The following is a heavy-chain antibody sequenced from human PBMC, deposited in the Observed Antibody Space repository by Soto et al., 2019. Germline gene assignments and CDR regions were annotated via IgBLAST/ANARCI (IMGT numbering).Heavy chain of an antibody. Sequence: SLRLSCAASGFTFSSYWMSWVRQTPGKGLEWVSNMNQDGSEKYYVDSVKGRFSISRDNSKNTLYLQMNSLRTEDTAVYYCAREDDSYLNFDYWGQGTLVTVSS. V-gene: IGHV3-7*01. J-gene: IGHJ4*02. CDR1: GFTFSSYW. D-gene: IGHD1-26*01. CDR2: MNQDGSEK. CDR3: AREDDSYLNFDY.